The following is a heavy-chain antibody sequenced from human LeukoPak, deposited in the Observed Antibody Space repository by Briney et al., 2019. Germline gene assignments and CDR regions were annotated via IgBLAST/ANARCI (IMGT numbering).Heavy chain of an antibody. CDR3: ARHGGGELGTFDY. V-gene: IGHV4-39*01. CDR1: GGSISSSHYY. CDR2: IYYTGST. Sequence: SETLSLTCTVSGGSISSSHYYWGWIRQPPGEGLEWIGSIYYTGSTYYNPSLKSRVTISVDTSKNQSSLKLSSVTAADTAVYYCARHGGGELGTFDYWGQGTLVTVSS. D-gene: IGHD7-27*01. J-gene: IGHJ4*02.